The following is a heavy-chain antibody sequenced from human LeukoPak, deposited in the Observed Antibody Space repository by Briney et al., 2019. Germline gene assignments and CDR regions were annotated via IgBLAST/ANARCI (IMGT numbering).Heavy chain of an antibody. CDR1: GFTFSSYW. J-gene: IGHJ5*02. D-gene: IGHD2-2*02. V-gene: IGHV3-7*01. CDR2: IKQDGSEK. Sequence: PGRSLRLSCAASGFTFSSYWMSWVRQAPGKGLEWVANIKQDGSEKYYVDSVKGRFTISRDNAKNSLYLQMNSLRAEDTAVYYCARRCSSTSCYRGENWFDPWGQGTLVTVSS. CDR3: ARRCSSTSCYRGENWFDP.